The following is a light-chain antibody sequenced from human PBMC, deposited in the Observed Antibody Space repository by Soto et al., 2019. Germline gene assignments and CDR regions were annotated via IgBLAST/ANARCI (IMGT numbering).Light chain of an antibody. CDR2: SNN. Sequence: QSVLTQPPSASGTPGQRVTISCSGSNFNIGTNYVFWYQQFPGTAPKLLIYSNNQRPSGVPDRFSGSKSGTSASLAISGLRSEDEATYYCASWDDSLSGNVFGGGTQLTVL. CDR3: ASWDDSLSGNV. J-gene: IGLJ7*01. V-gene: IGLV1-47*02. CDR1: NFNIGTNY.